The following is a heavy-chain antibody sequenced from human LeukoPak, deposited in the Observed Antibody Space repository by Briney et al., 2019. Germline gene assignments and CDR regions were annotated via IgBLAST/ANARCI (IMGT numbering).Heavy chain of an antibody. D-gene: IGHD3-22*01. V-gene: IGHV5-51*01. CDR3: ARRNISVYSDGAFDI. J-gene: IGHJ3*02. CDR2: IYPADSDT. CDR1: GYSFTSYW. Sequence: GESLKISCKGSGYSFTSYWIGWVRQMPGKGLEWMGIIYPADSDTTYSPSFQGQVTISVDKSISTAYLQWSSLKASDTAMYYCARRNISVYSDGAFDIWGQGTMVTVSS.